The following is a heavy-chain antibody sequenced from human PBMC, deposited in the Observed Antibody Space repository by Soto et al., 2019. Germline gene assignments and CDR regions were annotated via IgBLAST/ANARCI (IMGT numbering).Heavy chain of an antibody. D-gene: IGHD3-10*01. CDR2: INPNSGGT. J-gene: IGHJ5*02. V-gene: IGHV1-2*02. Sequence: QVQLAQSGAEVKKPGASVKVSCKASGYTFTGYFIHWVRQAPGQGLDWMGWINPNSGGTKYSQKFQGRVTLNRDTAINQAYMEMEILGTDGTAVYYRARGGGTILAPLPWGQGTLVTVSS. CDR1: GYTFTGYF. CDR3: ARGGGTILAPLP.